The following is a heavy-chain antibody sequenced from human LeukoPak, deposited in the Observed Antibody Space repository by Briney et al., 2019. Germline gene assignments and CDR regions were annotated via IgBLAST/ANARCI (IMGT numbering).Heavy chain of an antibody. Sequence: SETLSLTCTVSGGSINTYYWSWIRQPPGKGLEWIGYIYYSGSTSYNPSLKSRVTISVDTSKNQFSLKLSSVTAADTAVYYCARGGGSGSHYSSDNAFDIWGQGTMVTVSS. CDR1: GGSINTYY. D-gene: IGHD3-10*01. J-gene: IGHJ3*02. V-gene: IGHV4-59*01. CDR2: IYYSGST. CDR3: ARGGGSGSHYSSDNAFDI.